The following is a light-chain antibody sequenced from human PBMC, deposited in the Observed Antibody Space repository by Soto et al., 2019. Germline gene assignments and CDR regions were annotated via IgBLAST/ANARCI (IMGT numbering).Light chain of an antibody. V-gene: IGKV3-20*01. Sequence: EIVLTHSLVTLSFSPQERDYLXFMTSQSVSSSYLAWYQQKPGQAPRLLIYGASSRATGIPDRFSGSGSGTDFTLTISRLEPEDFAVYYCQQYSASPRTFGQGSKVDIK. J-gene: IGKJ1*01. CDR3: QQYSASPRT. CDR1: QSVSSSY. CDR2: GAS.